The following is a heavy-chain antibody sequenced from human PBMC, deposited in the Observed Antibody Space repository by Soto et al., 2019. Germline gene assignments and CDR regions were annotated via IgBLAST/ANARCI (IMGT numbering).Heavy chain of an antibody. CDR3: AKDLTGPLYYYYGMDV. D-gene: IGHD1-20*01. J-gene: IGHJ6*02. Sequence: EVQLLESGGGLVQPGGSLRLSCAASGFTFSSYAMSWVRQAPGKGLEWVSAISGSGGSTYYADSVKGRFTISRDNSKNTLYLQMNSLKAEDTAVYYCAKDLTGPLYYYYGMDVWGQGTTVTVSS. V-gene: IGHV3-23*01. CDR2: ISGSGGST. CDR1: GFTFSSYA.